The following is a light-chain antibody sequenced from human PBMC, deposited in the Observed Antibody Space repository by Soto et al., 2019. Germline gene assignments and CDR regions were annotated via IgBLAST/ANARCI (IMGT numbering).Light chain of an antibody. CDR1: SSDVGGYNY. CDR2: DVS. Sequence: QSALTQPGSVCGSPGQSVTISCTGTSSDVGGYNYVSWYQQHPGKAPKLMIYDVSKRPSGVPDRFSGSKSGNTASLTISGLQAEDEADYYCCSYAGSYTYVFGTGTKVTVL. V-gene: IGLV2-11*01. J-gene: IGLJ1*01. CDR3: CSYAGSYTYV.